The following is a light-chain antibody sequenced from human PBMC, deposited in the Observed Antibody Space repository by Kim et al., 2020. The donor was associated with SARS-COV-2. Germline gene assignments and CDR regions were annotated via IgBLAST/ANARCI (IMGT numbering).Light chain of an antibody. Sequence: APRRTARSAYGVTNIRNKRVHCYQEKPGKAPMLVIYYYHDRPSGIPERFSGSNSGNTATLTISRVEAGDEAEYYCQLWDSSSDNVVFGGGTQLTVL. CDR2: YYH. CDR3: QLWDSSSDNVV. CDR1: NIRNKR. V-gene: IGLV3-21*01. J-gene: IGLJ2*01.